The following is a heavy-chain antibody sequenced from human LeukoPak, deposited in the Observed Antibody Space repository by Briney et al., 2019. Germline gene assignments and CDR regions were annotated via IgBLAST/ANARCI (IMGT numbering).Heavy chain of an antibody. D-gene: IGHD3-10*01. CDR2: ISYDGSNK. Sequence: GGSLRLSCAASGFTFSSYGMHWVRQAPGKGLEWVAVISYDGSNKYYADSVKGRFTISRDNSKNTLYLQMNSLRAEDTAVYYCAKDIEVMVRGGMGGYYYGMDVWGQGTLVTVSS. CDR1: GFTFSSYG. V-gene: IGHV3-30*18. J-gene: IGHJ6*02. CDR3: AKDIEVMVRGGMGGYYYGMDV.